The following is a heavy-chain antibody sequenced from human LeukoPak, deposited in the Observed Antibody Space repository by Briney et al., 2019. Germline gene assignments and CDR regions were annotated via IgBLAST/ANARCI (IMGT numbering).Heavy chain of an antibody. V-gene: IGHV4-4*07. D-gene: IGHD6-19*01. J-gene: IGHJ4*02. Sequence: ASETLSLTCTVSGGSISSYYWSWIQQPAGKGLEWIGRIYTSGSTNYNPSLKSRVTMSVDTSKNQFSLKLSSVTAADTAVYYCARDHYSSGSDYWGQGTLVTVSS. CDR1: GGSISSYY. CDR2: IYTSGST. CDR3: ARDHYSSGSDY.